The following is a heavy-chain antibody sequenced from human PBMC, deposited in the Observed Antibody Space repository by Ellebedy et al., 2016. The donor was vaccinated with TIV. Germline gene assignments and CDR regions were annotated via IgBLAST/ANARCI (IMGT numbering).Heavy chain of an antibody. CDR1: GYTFTDYD. CDR3: VVGLFHP. J-gene: IGHJ5*02. CDR2: MKPGSGNT. V-gene: IGHV1-8*01. Sequence: AASVKVSCKASGYTFTDYDINWVRQATGQGLEYLGWMKPGSGNTGYAQKFEGRVTMTRNTSTSTAYMELSSLRSDDTAVYYCVVGLFHPWGQGTLVSVSS. D-gene: IGHD3/OR15-3a*01.